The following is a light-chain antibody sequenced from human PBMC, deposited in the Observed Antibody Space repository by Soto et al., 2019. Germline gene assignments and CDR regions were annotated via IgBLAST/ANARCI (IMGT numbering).Light chain of an antibody. Sequence: DLQMPQSPSTLSVSVGDRVTITGRASQTISSWLAWYQQKPGKAPKLLIYAASSLQSGVPSRFSGSGSGTDFTLTISSMQTEDFANYYCQQSYSTPQTCGQGTKGDLK. CDR3: QQSYSTPQT. CDR2: AAS. V-gene: IGKV1-39*01. J-gene: IGKJ1*01. CDR1: QTISSW.